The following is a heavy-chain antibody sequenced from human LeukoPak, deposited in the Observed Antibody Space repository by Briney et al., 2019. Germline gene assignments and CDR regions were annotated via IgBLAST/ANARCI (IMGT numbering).Heavy chain of an antibody. V-gene: IGHV4-30-4*01. CDR2: ISNSGGN. CDR1: GASVSSGDYY. D-gene: IGHD3-22*01. Sequence: SETLSLTCTVSGASVSSGDYYFSWIRQHPGKGLEWIGYISNSGGNYYNPALKSRVTISVDTFKNQFSLRLTSVTAADTAVYFCARNSHDTSGYYLFDCWGQGTLVTVSS. CDR3: ARNSHDTSGYYLFDC. J-gene: IGHJ4*02.